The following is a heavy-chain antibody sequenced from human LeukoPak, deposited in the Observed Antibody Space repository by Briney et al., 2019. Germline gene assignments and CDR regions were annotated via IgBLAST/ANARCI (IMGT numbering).Heavy chain of an antibody. CDR3: ARTRYYYGSRSYGAPYYFDY. Sequence: SETLSLTCTVSGGSISSSAYHWGWIRQPPGKGLEWIGSIHNSGSTYYNPSLKNRLTISVDTSKNQFSLKLSSVTAADTAVYYCARTRYYYGSRSYGAPYYFDYWGQGTLVTVSS. CDR1: GGSISSSAYH. J-gene: IGHJ4*02. D-gene: IGHD3-10*01. V-gene: IGHV4-39*01. CDR2: IHNSGST.